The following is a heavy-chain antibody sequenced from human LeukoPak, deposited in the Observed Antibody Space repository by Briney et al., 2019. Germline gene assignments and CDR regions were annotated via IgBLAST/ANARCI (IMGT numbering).Heavy chain of an antibody. J-gene: IGHJ4*02. CDR2: ISSSGSTI. Sequence: GGSLRLSCAASGFTFCDYYMSCMREALGKGLECVSYISSSGSTIYYADPVKGRFTISRDNAKNSLYLQMNSLRAEDTAVYYCARVLRGRFDYWGQGTLVTVSS. V-gene: IGHV3-11*01. D-gene: IGHD3-3*01. CDR1: GFTFCDYY. CDR3: ARVLRGRFDY.